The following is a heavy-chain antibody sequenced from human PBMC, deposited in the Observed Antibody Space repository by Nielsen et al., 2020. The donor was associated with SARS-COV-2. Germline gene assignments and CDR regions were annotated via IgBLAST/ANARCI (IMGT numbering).Heavy chain of an antibody. J-gene: IGHJ4*02. D-gene: IGHD5-12*01. CDR1: GFTFSSYA. V-gene: IGHV3-23*01. CDR2: ISGSGGST. CDR3: ARVRYNGYDLRV. Sequence: GESLKISCAASGFTFSSYAMSWVRQAPGKGLEWVSAISGSGGSTYYADSVKGRFTISRDNSKNTLYLQMNSLRAGDTAIYYCARVRYNGYDLRVWGQGTLVTVSS.